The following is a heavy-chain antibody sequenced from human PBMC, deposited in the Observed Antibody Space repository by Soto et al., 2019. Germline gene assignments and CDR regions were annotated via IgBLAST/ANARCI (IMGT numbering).Heavy chain of an antibody. J-gene: IGHJ4*02. CDR1: GGSISSGDYY. D-gene: IGHD5-12*01. CDR3: ARWLGYGPHFDY. Sequence: QVQLQESGPGLVKPSQTLSLTCTVSGGSISSGDYYWSWIRQPPGKGLEWIGYMYYSGSTYYNPHLKSRVTISVDTSKNQFSLKLSSVTAADTAVYYCARWLGYGPHFDYWGQGTLVTVSS. CDR2: MYYSGST. V-gene: IGHV4-30-4*01.